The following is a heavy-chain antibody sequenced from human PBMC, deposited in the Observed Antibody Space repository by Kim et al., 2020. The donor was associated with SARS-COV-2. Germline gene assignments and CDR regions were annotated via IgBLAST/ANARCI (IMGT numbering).Heavy chain of an antibody. V-gene: IGHV4-34*01. J-gene: IGHJ6*02. CDR1: GGSFSGYY. Sequence: SETLSLTCAVYGGSFSGYYWSWIRQPPGKGLEWIGEINHSGSTNYNPSLKSRVTISVDTSKNQFSLKLSSVTAADTAVYYCARETRVTIFGVVPRGMDVWGQGTTVTVSS. CDR3: ARETRVTIFGVVPRGMDV. CDR2: INHSGST. D-gene: IGHD3-3*01.